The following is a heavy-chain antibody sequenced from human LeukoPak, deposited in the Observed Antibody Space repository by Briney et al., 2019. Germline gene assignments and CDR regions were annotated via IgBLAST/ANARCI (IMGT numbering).Heavy chain of an antibody. CDR1: GGTFSSYA. D-gene: IGHD3-10*01. CDR2: IIPILGIA. CDR3: AAWPSGGQGFDC. Sequence: SVKVSCKASGGTFSSYAISWVRQAPGQGLEWMGRIIPILGIANYAQKFQGRVTITADKSTSTAYMELSSLRSEDTAVYYCAAWPSGGQGFDCWGQGTLVTVSS. V-gene: IGHV1-69*04. J-gene: IGHJ4*02.